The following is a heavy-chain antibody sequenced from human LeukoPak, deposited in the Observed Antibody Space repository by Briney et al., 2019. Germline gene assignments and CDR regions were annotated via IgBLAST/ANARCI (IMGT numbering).Heavy chain of an antibody. CDR2: IYYSGST. CDR1: GGSISSYY. Sequence: SETLSPTCTVSGGSISSYYWSWIRQPPGKGLEWIGYIYYSGSTNYNPSLKSRVTISLDTSKNQFSLKLSSVTAADTAVYYCARRDWGYYYTMDVWGQGTTVTVSS. CDR3: ARRDWGYYYTMDV. V-gene: IGHV4-59*01. J-gene: IGHJ6*02. D-gene: IGHD3/OR15-3a*01.